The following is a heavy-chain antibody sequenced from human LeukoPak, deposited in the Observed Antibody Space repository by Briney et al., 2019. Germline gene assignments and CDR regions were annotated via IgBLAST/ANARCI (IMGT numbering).Heavy chain of an antibody. CDR2: IHGDGSST. CDR3: ATHLSAPAY. CDR1: GFTFSSYW. V-gene: IGHV3-74*01. J-gene: IGHJ4*02. Sequence: PGGSLRLSCAASGFTFSSYWMYWVRQAPGKGLVWVSRIHGDGSSTSYAGSVKGRFTISRDNAKNTLYLQMNSLRAEDTAVYYCATHLSAPAYRGQGTLVTVSS.